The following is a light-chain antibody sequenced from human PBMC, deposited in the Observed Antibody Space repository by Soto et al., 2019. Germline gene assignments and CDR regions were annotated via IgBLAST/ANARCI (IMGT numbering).Light chain of an antibody. Sequence: QLVLTQSPSASASLGASVKLTCTLSSGHSTYPIAWHQQQPEKGPRYLMKVISDGGHTRGDGIPDRFSGSSSGAERYLSISRLQSDDEADYYCQTWDTCRVIFGGGTKLTVL. J-gene: IGLJ2*01. V-gene: IGLV4-69*01. CDR3: QTWDTCRVI. CDR1: SGHSTYP. CDR2: VISDGGH.